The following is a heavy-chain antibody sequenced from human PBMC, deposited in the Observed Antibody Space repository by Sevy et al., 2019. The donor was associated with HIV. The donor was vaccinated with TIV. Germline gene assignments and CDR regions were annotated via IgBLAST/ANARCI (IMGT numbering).Heavy chain of an antibody. CDR1: GYTFTGQY. CDR2: TNPNSGNT. J-gene: IGHJ4*02. D-gene: IGHD5-18*01. V-gene: IGHV1-2*02. Sequence: ASVKVSCKASGYTFTGQYIHWVRQAPGQGLEWMGWTNPNSGNTNYAQEFQGRVTMTRDTSISTAYMELSGLKSDETAVYYCSRDLRLRGYSYGCFDYWGQGTLVTVSS. CDR3: SRDLRLRGYSYGCFDY.